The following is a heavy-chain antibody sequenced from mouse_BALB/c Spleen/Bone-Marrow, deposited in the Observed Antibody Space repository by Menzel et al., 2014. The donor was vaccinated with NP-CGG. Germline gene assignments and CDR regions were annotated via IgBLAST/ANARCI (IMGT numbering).Heavy chain of an antibody. J-gene: IGHJ3*01. V-gene: IGHV1-9*01. CDR1: GYTFSSYW. Sequence: QVQLQQSGAELMKPGASVKISCKATGYTFSSYWIEWVKQRPGHGLEWIGEILPGSGSTNYNEKFKGKATLTADTSSNTAYMQLSSLTSEDSAVYYCASFYGRFAYWGQGTLVTVSA. D-gene: IGHD1-1*02. CDR2: ILPGSGST. CDR3: ASFYGRFAY.